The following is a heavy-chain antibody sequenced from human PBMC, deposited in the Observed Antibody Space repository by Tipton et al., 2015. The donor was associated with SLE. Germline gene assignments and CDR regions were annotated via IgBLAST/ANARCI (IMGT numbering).Heavy chain of an antibody. CDR3: ARGNWG. Sequence: TLSLTCTVSGGSISSGSYYWSWIRQPAGKGLEWIGRIYTSGSTNYNPSLKSRVTISVDTSKNRFSLKLSSVTAADTAVYYCARGNWGWGQGTLVTVSS. CDR2: IYTSGST. CDR1: GGSISSGSYY. J-gene: IGHJ4*02. V-gene: IGHV4-61*02. D-gene: IGHD7-27*01.